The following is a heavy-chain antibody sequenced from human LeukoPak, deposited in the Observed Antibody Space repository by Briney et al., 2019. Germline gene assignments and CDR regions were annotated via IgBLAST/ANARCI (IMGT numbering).Heavy chain of an antibody. CDR2: ISAYDGNT. D-gene: IGHD3-22*01. Sequence: ASVKVSCKASGYTFTSYGISWVRQAPGQGLEWMGWISAYDGNTNYAQKLQGRVTMTTDTSTSTAYMELRSLRSDDTAVYYCARVVLEFNYYDSSGYYGNWFDPWGQGTLVTVSS. V-gene: IGHV1-18*01. CDR1: GYTFTSYG. CDR3: ARVVLEFNYYDSSGYYGNWFDP. J-gene: IGHJ5*02.